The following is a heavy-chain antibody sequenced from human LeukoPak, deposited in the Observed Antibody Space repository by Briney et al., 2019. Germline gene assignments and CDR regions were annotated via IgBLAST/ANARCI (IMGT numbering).Heavy chain of an antibody. V-gene: IGHV4-61*08. Sequence: SQTLSLTCTVSGGSISSGGYYWSWIRQPPGKGLEWIGYIYSSGSTNYNPSLKSRVTISVDTSKNQFSLKLKLTSVTAADTAIYYCARDGARGGDLDYWGQGTLVTVSS. D-gene: IGHD2-21*02. CDR2: IYSSGST. J-gene: IGHJ4*02. CDR3: ARDGARGGDLDY. CDR1: GGSISSGGYY.